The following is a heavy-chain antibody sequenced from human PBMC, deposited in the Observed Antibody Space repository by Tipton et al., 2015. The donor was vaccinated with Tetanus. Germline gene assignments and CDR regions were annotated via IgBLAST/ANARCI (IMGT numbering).Heavy chain of an antibody. D-gene: IGHD5-24*01. J-gene: IGHJ6*02. CDR2: IIPIFGTA. V-gene: IGHV1-69*01. CDR3: AKKAGRGYTYYYYGMDV. Sequence: QVQLVQSGPEVKKPGSSVKVSCKASGGTFSSYAISWVRQAPGQGLEWMGGIIPIFGTANYAQKFQGRVTITADESTSTAYMELSSLRSEDTAVYYCAKKAGRGYTYYYYGMDVWGQGTTVAVSS. CDR1: GGTFSSYA.